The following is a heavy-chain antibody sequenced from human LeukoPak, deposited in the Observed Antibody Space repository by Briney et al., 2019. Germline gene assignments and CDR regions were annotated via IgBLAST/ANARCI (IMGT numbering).Heavy chain of an antibody. D-gene: IGHD3-22*01. CDR2: IYYSGST. Sequence: SETLSLTCTVSGGSISSYYWSWIRQPPGKGLEWIGYIYYSGSTNYNPSLKSRVTISVDTSKNQFSLELSSVTAADTAVYYCARVFYDSSGYQVDYWGQGTLVTVSS. J-gene: IGHJ4*02. CDR1: GGSISSYY. CDR3: ARVFYDSSGYQVDY. V-gene: IGHV4-59*01.